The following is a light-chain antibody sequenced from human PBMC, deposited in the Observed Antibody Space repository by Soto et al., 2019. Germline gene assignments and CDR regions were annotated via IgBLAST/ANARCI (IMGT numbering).Light chain of an antibody. Sequence: EIVLTQSPGTLSLSPGERATLSCRASQSFSSTFLAWYQQKPGQAPRLLIHGASSRATGIPDRFSGSGSGTDFTLTISRLEPEDFAVYYCQQYAGSPRTFGQGTKVDI. J-gene: IGKJ1*01. CDR1: QSFSSTF. CDR3: QQYAGSPRT. CDR2: GAS. V-gene: IGKV3-20*01.